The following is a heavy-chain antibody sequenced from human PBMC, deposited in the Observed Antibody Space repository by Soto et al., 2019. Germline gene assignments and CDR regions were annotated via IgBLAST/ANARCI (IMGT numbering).Heavy chain of an antibody. CDR3: ARAPITPGYSSSWYLY. D-gene: IGHD6-13*01. J-gene: IGHJ4*02. V-gene: IGHV3-74*01. CDR2: INSNGSST. Sequence: EVQLVESGGGLVQPGGSLRLSCAASGFTFSSYWMHWVRQAPGKGLVWVSRINSNGSSTSYADSVKGRFTISRDNAKNTLYLQMNSLRAEDTAVYYCARAPITPGYSSSWYLYWGQGTLVTVSS. CDR1: GFTFSSYW.